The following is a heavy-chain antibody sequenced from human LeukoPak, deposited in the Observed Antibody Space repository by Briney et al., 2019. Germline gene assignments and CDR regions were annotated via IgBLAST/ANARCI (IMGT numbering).Heavy chain of an antibody. Sequence: SETLSLTCTVSGGSISSHYWSWIRQPPGKGLEWIGYIYYSGSASYNPSLKSRVTISVDTSKKQFSLKLSSVTAADTAFYYCARYIVSYPHDAFDIWGQGTMVTVSS. CDR1: GGSISSHY. CDR2: IYYSGSA. CDR3: ARYIVSYPHDAFDI. J-gene: IGHJ3*02. V-gene: IGHV4-59*11. D-gene: IGHD1-26*01.